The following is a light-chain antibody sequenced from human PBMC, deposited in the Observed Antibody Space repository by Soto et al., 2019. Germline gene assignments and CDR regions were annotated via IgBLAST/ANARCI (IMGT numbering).Light chain of an antibody. CDR2: GAT. V-gene: IGKV3-20*01. CDR1: QSFSSNY. CDR3: QQYSSVWT. Sequence: EIVLTQSPGTLSLSPGERATVSCRASQSFSSNYLAWYQQKPGQAPRILIYGATTRATGIPDRFSGSESGTDFTLTISRLEPEDSAVYYCQQYSSVWTFGQGTKVEI. J-gene: IGKJ1*01.